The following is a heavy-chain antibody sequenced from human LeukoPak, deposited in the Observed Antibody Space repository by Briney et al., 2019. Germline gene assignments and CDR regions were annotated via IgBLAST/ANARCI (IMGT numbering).Heavy chain of an antibody. V-gene: IGHV1-69*13. CDR1: GGTFSSYA. D-gene: IGHD5-12*01. CDR3: AQYSGYPGDYYYYMDV. J-gene: IGHJ6*03. Sequence: GASVKVSCKASGGTFSSYAISWVRQAPGQGLEWMGGIIPIFGTANYAQKFQGRVTITADESTSTAYMELSSLRSEDTAVYYCAQYSGYPGDYYYYMDVWGQGTLVTVSS. CDR2: IIPIFGTA.